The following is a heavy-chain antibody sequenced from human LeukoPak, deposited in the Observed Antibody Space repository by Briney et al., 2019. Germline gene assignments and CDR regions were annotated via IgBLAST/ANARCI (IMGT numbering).Heavy chain of an antibody. J-gene: IGHJ4*02. CDR2: ISYDGSNK. CDR3: ARDHDSYDFWSGYYSAY. V-gene: IGHV3-30*04. CDR1: GFTFSSYA. D-gene: IGHD3-3*01. Sequence: HTGRSLRLSCAASGFTFSSYAMHWVRQAPGKGLEWVAVISYDGSNKYYADSVKGRFTISRDNSKNTLHLQMNSLRAEDTAVYYCARDHDSYDFWSGYYSAYWGQGTLVTVSS.